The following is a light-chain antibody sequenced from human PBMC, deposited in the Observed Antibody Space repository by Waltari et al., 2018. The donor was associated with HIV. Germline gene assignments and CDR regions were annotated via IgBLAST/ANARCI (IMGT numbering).Light chain of an antibody. V-gene: IGLV1-44*01. CDR1: SANIGTNT. J-gene: IGLJ2*01. CDR2: NTF. CDR3: AAWDDYMEGHV. Sequence: HSVLTQPPSASGTPGQTVTISCSGSSANIGTNTVTWYQQLPGTAPKLLIYNTFQRPSGVPDRVSGSQSGTSASLAISGLQSEDEADYFCAAWDDYMEGHVFGGGTKVTIL.